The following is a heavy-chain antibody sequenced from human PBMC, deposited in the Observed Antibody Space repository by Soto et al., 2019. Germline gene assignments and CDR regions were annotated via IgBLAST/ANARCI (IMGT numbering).Heavy chain of an antibody. Sequence: ASVKVSCKASGGTFSSYAISWVRQAPGQGLEWMGGIIPIFGTANYAQKFQGRVTITADESTSTAYMELSSLRSEDTAVYYCARDQGFFPPDDFWSGKSYGMDVWGQGTTVTVSS. D-gene: IGHD3-3*01. V-gene: IGHV1-69*13. CDR1: GGTFSSYA. J-gene: IGHJ6*02. CDR3: ARDQGFFPPDDFWSGKSYGMDV. CDR2: IIPIFGTA.